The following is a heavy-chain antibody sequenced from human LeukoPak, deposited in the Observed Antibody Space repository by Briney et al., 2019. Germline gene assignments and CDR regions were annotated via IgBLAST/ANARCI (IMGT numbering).Heavy chain of an antibody. CDR1: GFTFSSYA. J-gene: IGHJ4*02. CDR3: AKDHWGALSSGWSY. Sequence: GGSLRLSCAASGFTFSSYAMSWVRQAPGKGLEWVSAISGSGGSTYYADSVKGRFTISRDNSKNTLYLQMNSLRAEDTAVYYCAKDHWGALSSGWSYWGQGTLVTVSS. V-gene: IGHV3-23*01. CDR2: ISGSGGST. D-gene: IGHD6-19*01.